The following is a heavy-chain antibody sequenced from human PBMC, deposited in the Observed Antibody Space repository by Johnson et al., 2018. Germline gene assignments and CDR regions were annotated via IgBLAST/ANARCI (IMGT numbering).Heavy chain of an antibody. J-gene: IGHJ3*02. Sequence: VRLVQSGGGLVQPGGSLRLSCAASRFTFSSYWMHWVRQAPGKGLVWVSRINGDGSGPTYADSVKGRFTISRDNATNTLYRQMDRLRAEERAVYYGIRVGGFSYGYAFDIWGQGTMVTVSS. CDR3: IRVGGFSYGYAFDI. D-gene: IGHD5-18*01. CDR1: RFTFSSYW. CDR2: INGDGSGP. V-gene: IGHV3-74*03.